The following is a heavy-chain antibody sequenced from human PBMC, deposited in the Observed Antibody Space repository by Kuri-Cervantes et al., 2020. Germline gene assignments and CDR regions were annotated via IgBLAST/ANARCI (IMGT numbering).Heavy chain of an antibody. J-gene: IGHJ6*03. CDR3: ARDAQYYGSGSYSHYYMDV. V-gene: IGHV4-4*02. Sequence: CAFLGGPISISNWWSWVRQPPGKGLEWIVEIYHSGSTNYNPSLKSRVTISVDKSKNQFSLKLSSVTAADTAVYYCARDAQYYGSGSYSHYYMDVWGKGTTVTVSS. D-gene: IGHD3-10*01. CDR1: GGPISISNW. CDR2: IYHSGST.